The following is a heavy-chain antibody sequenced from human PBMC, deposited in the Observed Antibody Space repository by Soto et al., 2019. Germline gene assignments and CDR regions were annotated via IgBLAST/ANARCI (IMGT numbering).Heavy chain of an antibody. Sequence: QVQLVESGGGVVQPGRSLRLSCAASGFTFSSYAMHWVRQAPGKGLEWVAVISYDGSNKYYADSVKGRFTISRDNYKNTLYLQMNSLRAEDTAVYYCARDYGDYEYYFDYWGQGTLVTVSS. V-gene: IGHV3-30-3*01. CDR3: ARDYGDYEYYFDY. CDR1: GFTFSSYA. J-gene: IGHJ4*02. CDR2: ISYDGSNK. D-gene: IGHD4-17*01.